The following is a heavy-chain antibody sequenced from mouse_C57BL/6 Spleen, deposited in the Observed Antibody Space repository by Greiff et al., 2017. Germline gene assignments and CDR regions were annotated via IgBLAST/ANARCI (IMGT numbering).Heavy chain of an antibody. CDR3: ASSSQLRLQGLGY. Sequence: QVQLQQPGAELVRPGSSVKLSCKASGYTFTSYWMAWVKQRPGQGLEWIGNIYPSDSETHYNQKFKDKATLTVDKSSSTAYMQLSSLTSEDSAVDFCASSSQLRLQGLGYWGQGTTLTVSS. J-gene: IGHJ2*01. V-gene: IGHV1-61*01. CDR1: GYTFTSYW. CDR2: IYPSDSET. D-gene: IGHD3-2*02.